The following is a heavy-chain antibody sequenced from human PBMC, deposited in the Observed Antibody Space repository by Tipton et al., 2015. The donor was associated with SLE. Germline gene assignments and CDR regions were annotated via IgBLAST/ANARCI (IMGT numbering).Heavy chain of an antibody. V-gene: IGHV1-18*01. CDR2: ISAYNGNT. Sequence: QSGAEVKKPGASVKVSCKASGYSFTSYGISWVRQAPGQGLEWMGWISAYNGNTNYAQKLQGRVTMTRDSSTSTVYMELSSLRSEDTAVYYCARVVAVGATHYYSVDIWGQGTTVTVSS. D-gene: IGHD3-22*01. J-gene: IGHJ6*02. CDR3: ARVVAVGATHYYSVDI. CDR1: GYSFTSYG.